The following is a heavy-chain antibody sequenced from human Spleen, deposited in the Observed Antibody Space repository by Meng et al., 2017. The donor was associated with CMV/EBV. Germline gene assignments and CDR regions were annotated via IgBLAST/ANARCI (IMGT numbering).Heavy chain of an antibody. D-gene: IGHD3-3*01. CDR2: IYYSGNT. Sequence: SETLSLTCTVSGGSISSGDYYWAWIRQPPGKGLEWIGSIYYSGNTYYSPSLQSRVTISRDTSKNQFSLKLSSVTAADTAVYYCARLTNYDFWSGSPGGMDVWGQGTTVTVSS. CDR1: GGSISSGDYY. J-gene: IGHJ6*02. CDR3: ARLTNYDFWSGSPGGMDV. V-gene: IGHV4-39*07.